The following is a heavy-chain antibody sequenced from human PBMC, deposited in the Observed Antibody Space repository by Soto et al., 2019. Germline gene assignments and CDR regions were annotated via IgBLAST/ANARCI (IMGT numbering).Heavy chain of an antibody. CDR2: ISGSGGST. CDR1: GFTFSSYA. J-gene: IGHJ3*02. V-gene: IGHV3-23*01. CDR3: AKRQARYCSGGSCYSGDAFDI. Sequence: EVQLLESGGGLVQPGGSLRLSCAASGFTFSSYAMSWVRQAPGKGLEWVSAISGSGGSTYYADSVKGRFTISRDKSKNTLYLQMNSLRAEDTAVYYCAKRQARYCSGGSCYSGDAFDIWGQGTMVTVSS. D-gene: IGHD2-15*01.